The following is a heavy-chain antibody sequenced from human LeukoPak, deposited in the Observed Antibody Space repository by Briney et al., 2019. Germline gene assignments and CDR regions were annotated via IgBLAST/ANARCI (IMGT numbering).Heavy chain of an antibody. V-gene: IGHV3-33*01. D-gene: IGHD5-24*01. CDR1: GFTFSSYT. Sequence: PGGSLRLSCAASGFTFSSYTMHWVRQAPGKGLEWVAVIWYDGSNKYYADSVKGRFTISRDNSKNSLYLRVNSLRAEDTAMYYCARDRGGRWLQVYYFDYWGRGTLVTVSS. CDR3: ARDRGGRWLQVYYFDY. J-gene: IGHJ4*02. CDR2: IWYDGSNK.